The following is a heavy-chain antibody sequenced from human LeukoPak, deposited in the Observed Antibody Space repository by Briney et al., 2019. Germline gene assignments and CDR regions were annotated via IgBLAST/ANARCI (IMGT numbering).Heavy chain of an antibody. V-gene: IGHV3-23*01. Sequence: GGSLRLSCAVSGITLSNYGMSWVRQAPGKGLEWVAGISDSGGRTNYADSVKGRFTISRDNPKNTLYLQMNSLRADDTAVYYCAKTQGYYDAWGQGALVTVSS. J-gene: IGHJ5*02. CDR2: ISDSGGRT. CDR1: GITLSNYG. D-gene: IGHD2-15*01. CDR3: AKTQGYYDA.